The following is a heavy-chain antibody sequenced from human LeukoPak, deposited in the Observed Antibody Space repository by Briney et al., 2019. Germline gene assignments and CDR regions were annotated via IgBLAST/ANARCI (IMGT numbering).Heavy chain of an antibody. CDR3: ARSGGDFYFDY. J-gene: IGHJ4*02. Sequence: PSETLSLTCSVSGASISSSYWSWIRQPPGKGLEWIGYIYYSGSTNYNPSLKSRVTISVDTSKNQFSLKLTSVTAADTAVYYCARSGGDFYFDYWGQGTLVTVSS. D-gene: IGHD2-21*02. V-gene: IGHV4-59*01. CDR2: IYYSGST. CDR1: GASISSSY.